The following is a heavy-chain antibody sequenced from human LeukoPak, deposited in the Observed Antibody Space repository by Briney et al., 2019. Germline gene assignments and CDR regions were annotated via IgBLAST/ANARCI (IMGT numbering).Heavy chain of an antibody. CDR3: ARDLVVWGSYRPFFDY. D-gene: IGHD3-16*02. CDR1: GGSISSGSYY. V-gene: IGHV4-61*02. CDR2: IYTSGST. Sequence: SETLSLTCTVSGGSISSGSYYWSWIRQPAGKGLEWIGRIYTSGSTNYNPSLKSRVTISVDTSKNQFSLKMSSVTAADTAVYYCARDLVVWGSYRPFFDYWGQGTLVTVSS. J-gene: IGHJ4*02.